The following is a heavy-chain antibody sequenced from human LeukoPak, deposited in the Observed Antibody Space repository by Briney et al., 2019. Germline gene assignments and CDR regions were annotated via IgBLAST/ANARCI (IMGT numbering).Heavy chain of an antibody. Sequence: SETLSLTCTVSGGSISSSSYYWGWIRQPPGKGLEWIGSIYYSGSTYYNPSLKSRVTISVDTSKNQFSLKLSSVTAADTAVYYCARVHANQLRGITMIVVSSSDFFDYWGQGTLVTVSS. D-gene: IGHD3-22*01. J-gene: IGHJ4*02. V-gene: IGHV4-39*07. CDR1: GGSISSSSYY. CDR2: IYYSGST. CDR3: ARVHANQLRGITMIVVSSSDFFDY.